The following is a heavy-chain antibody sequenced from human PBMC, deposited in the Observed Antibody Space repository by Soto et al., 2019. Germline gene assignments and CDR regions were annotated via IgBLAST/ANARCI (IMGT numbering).Heavy chain of an antibody. Sequence: SETLSLTCTVSGGSISSSNYYWGWIRQPPGKGLEWIGTMHYSGSTNYNPSLKSRVTISVDTSKNQFSLKLSSVTAADTAVYYCARRTPLYASESSRFDPWGQGALVTVSS. CDR3: ARRTPLYASESSRFDP. V-gene: IGHV4-39*01. CDR1: GGSISSSNYY. J-gene: IGHJ5*02. CDR2: MHYSGST. D-gene: IGHD3-10*01.